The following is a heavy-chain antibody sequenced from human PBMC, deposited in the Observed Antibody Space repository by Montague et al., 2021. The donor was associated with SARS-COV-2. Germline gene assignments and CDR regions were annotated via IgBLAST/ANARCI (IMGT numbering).Heavy chain of an antibody. D-gene: IGHD6-13*01. V-gene: IGHV4-34*01. CDR1: GGSFSGYY. J-gene: IGHJ6*02. CDR2: INHSGST. Sequence: SETLSLTCAVYGGSFSGYYWSWTRQPPGKGLEWIGEINHSGSTNYNPSLKSRVTISVDTSKNQFSLKLSSVTAADTAVYYCATLGYSSSWADYYYYVMDVWGQGTTVTVS. CDR3: ATLGYSSSWADYYYYVMDV.